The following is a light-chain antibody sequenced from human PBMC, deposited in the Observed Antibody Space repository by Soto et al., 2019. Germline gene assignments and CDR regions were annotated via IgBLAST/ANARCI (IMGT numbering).Light chain of an antibody. V-gene: IGLV2-14*01. J-gene: IGLJ1*01. CDR3: SSYTSSSTPYV. Sequence: QSVLTQPASVSGSPGQSITISCTGTSSDVGGYNYVSWYQQHPVKAPKLMNYDVTNRPSGVSDRFSGSKSGNTASLTISGLQAEDEADYYCSSYTSSSTPYVFGTGTKVTVL. CDR1: SSDVGGYNY. CDR2: DVT.